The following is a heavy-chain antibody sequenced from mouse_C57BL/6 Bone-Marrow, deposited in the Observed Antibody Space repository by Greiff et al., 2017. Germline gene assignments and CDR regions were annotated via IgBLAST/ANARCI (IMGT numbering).Heavy chain of an antibody. D-gene: IGHD2-5*01. V-gene: IGHV1-80*01. CDR1: GYAFSTYW. Sequence: VKLMESGAELVKPGASVKISCKVSGYAFSTYWMNWVKQRPGKGLEWIGQIYPGDGATNYNGKFKGKATLTADKSSSTAYLQLSSLTSEDTAVYYCAPYYSNAWFAYWGQGTLVTVSA. CDR2: IYPGDGAT. J-gene: IGHJ3*01. CDR3: APYYSNAWFAY.